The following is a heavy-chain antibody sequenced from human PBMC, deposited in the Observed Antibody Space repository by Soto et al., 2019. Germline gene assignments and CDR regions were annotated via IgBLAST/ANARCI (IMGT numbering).Heavy chain of an antibody. V-gene: IGHV3-30-3*01. Sequence: QVQLVESGGGVVQPGRSLRLSCAASGFTFSSYAMHWVRQAPGKGLEWVAVISYDGSNKYYADSVKGRFTISRDNSKNTLYLQMNSLRAEDTAVYYCARGSIVVVKVPYYFDYWGQGTLVTVSS. J-gene: IGHJ4*02. D-gene: IGHD3-22*01. CDR1: GFTFSSYA. CDR3: ARGSIVVVKVPYYFDY. CDR2: ISYDGSNK.